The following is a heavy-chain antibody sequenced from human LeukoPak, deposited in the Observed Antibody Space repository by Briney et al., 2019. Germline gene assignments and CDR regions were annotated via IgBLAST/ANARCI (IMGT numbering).Heavy chain of an antibody. CDR1: GYTFTSYY. Sequence: GASVKVSCKASGYTFTSYYMHWVRQAPGQGLEWMAMINPSGGGTSYAQNFLGRVTVTRDTSTSTVYMELSSLRSEDTAVYYCARDGDTSSGWYGYFDYWGQGTLVTVSS. CDR2: INPSGGGT. D-gene: IGHD6-19*01. CDR3: ARDGDTSSGWYGYFDY. J-gene: IGHJ4*02. V-gene: IGHV1-46*01.